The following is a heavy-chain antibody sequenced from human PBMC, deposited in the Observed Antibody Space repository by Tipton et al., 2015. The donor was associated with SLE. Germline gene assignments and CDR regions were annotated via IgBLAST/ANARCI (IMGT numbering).Heavy chain of an antibody. CDR2: IYHSGST. V-gene: IGHV4-59*01. D-gene: IGHD3-16*01. Sequence: TLSLTCTVSGGSISGYYWSWIRQPPGKGLEWIGYIYHSGSTNYNPSLQSRVTISRDPSKNQFSLKLISATAADTAVYYCARDQVGVGDFDYWSQGTLVTVSS. CDR3: ARDQVGVGDFDY. J-gene: IGHJ4*02. CDR1: GGSISGYY.